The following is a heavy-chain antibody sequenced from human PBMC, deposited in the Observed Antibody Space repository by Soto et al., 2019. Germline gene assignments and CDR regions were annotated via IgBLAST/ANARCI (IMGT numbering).Heavy chain of an antibody. D-gene: IGHD6-19*01. CDR1: GFTFSSYS. Sequence: EVQLVESGGGLVKPGGSLRLSCAASGFTFSSYSMNWVRQAPGKGLEWVSSISSSSSYIYYADSVKGRFTISRDNAKNSLYLQMNSLRAEDTAVYYFAREGIAVAGYYFDYCGQGTLVTVSS. V-gene: IGHV3-21*01. J-gene: IGHJ4*02. CDR2: ISSSSSYI. CDR3: AREGIAVAGYYFDY.